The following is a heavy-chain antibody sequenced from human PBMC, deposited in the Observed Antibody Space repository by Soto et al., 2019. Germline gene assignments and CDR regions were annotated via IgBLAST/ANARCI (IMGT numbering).Heavy chain of an antibody. V-gene: IGHV4-61*01. J-gene: IGHJ4*02. CDR3: ARVLMGLFDY. CDR2: IYYSGST. CDR1: GGSVSSGSYY. Sequence: SETLSLTCTVSGGSVSSGSYYWSWIRQPPGKGLEWIGYIYYSGSTNYNPSLKSRVTISVDTSKNQFSLKLSAVTAAYTAVYYCARVLMGLFDYWGQGTLVTVSS. D-gene: IGHD2-15*01.